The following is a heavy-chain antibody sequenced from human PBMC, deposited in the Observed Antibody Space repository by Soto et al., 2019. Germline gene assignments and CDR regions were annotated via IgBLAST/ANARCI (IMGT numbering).Heavy chain of an antibody. Sequence: ASVKVSCKASGGTFSSYAINWVRQATGQGLEWMGWMNPNSGNTGYAQKFQGRVTMTRNTSISTAYMELSSLRSEDTAVYYCARGRSDYYDSNWFDPWGQGTLVTVSS. J-gene: IGHJ5*02. D-gene: IGHD3-22*01. CDR1: GGTFSSYA. V-gene: IGHV1-8*02. CDR3: ARGRSDYYDSNWFDP. CDR2: MNPNSGNT.